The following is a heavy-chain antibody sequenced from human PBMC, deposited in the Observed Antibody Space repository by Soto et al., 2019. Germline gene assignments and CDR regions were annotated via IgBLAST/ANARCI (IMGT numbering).Heavy chain of an antibody. CDR1: GFTVSSNY. CDR2: IYSGGST. D-gene: IGHD2-15*01. V-gene: IGHV3-53*04. J-gene: IGHJ3*02. CDR3: ARVLVVAATLGAFDI. Sequence: EVQLVESGGGLVQPGGSLRLSCAASGFTVSSNYMSWVHQAPGKGLEWVSVIYSGGSTYYADSVKGRFTISRHNSKNTLYLQMNSLRAEDTAVYYCARVLVVAATLGAFDIWGQGTMVTVSS.